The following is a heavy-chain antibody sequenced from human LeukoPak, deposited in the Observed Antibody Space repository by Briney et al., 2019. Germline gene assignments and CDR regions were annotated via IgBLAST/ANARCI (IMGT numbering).Heavy chain of an antibody. CDR3: ARDIVVVADFDY. J-gene: IGHJ4*02. CDR2: IYSGGST. D-gene: IGHD2-2*01. CDR1: GFTVSSNY. Sequence: GGSLRLSCAASGFTVSSNYMSWVRQAPGKGLEWVSVIYSGGSTYYADSVKGRFTISRDNSKNTLYLQMNSLRAEDTAVYYCARDIVVVADFDYWGQGTLVTVPS. V-gene: IGHV3-53*01.